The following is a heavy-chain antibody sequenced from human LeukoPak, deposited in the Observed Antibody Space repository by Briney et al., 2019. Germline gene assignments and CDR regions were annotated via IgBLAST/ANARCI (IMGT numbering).Heavy chain of an antibody. CDR1: GGSISSYY. Sequence: SETLPLTCTVSGGSISSYYWSWIRQPAGKGLEWIGRIYTSGSTNYNPSLKSRVTMSVDASKNQFSLKLSSVTAADTAVYYCARDSWAFYGDYTKWFDPWGQGTLVTVSS. D-gene: IGHD4-17*01. CDR2: IYTSGST. CDR3: ARDSWAFYGDYTKWFDP. V-gene: IGHV4-4*07. J-gene: IGHJ5*02.